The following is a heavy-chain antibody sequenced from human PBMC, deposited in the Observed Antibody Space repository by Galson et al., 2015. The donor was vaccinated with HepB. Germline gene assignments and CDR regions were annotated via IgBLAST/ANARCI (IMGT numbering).Heavy chain of an antibody. Sequence: SLRLSCAASGFTFSSYSMNWVRQAPGKGLEWVSYISSSSSTIYYADSVKGRFAISRDNAKNSLYLQMNSLRAEDTAVYYCARDREPYSSGWYYRPRRGQNWFDPWGQGTLVTVSS. CDR2: ISSSSSTI. J-gene: IGHJ5*02. V-gene: IGHV3-48*04. D-gene: IGHD6-19*01. CDR3: ARDREPYSSGWYYRPRRGQNWFDP. CDR1: GFTFSSYS.